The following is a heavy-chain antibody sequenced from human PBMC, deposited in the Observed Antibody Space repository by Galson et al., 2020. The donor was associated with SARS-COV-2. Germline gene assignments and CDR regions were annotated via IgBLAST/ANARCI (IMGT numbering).Heavy chain of an antibody. J-gene: IGHJ4*02. CDR3: ATWEGGDFDY. D-gene: IGHD1-26*01. Sequence: WVRQAPGKGLEWVFYADSVKGRFTISRDTSKNTLYLQMNSLRADDTAIYYCATWEGGDFDYWGQGTLVTVSS. V-gene: IGHV3-53*01.